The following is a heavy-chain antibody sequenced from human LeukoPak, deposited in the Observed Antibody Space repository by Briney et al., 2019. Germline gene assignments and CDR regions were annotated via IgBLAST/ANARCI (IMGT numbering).Heavy chain of an antibody. D-gene: IGHD2-2*01. V-gene: IGHV3-30*02. J-gene: IGHJ3*02. CDR1: GFTFSSYG. CDR3: AKESVVVVPAAIVGMVAFDI. Sequence: GGSLRLSCAASGFTFSSYGMHWVRQAPGKGLEWVAFIRYDGSNKYYADSVKGRFTISRDNSKNTLYLQMNSLRAEDTAVYYCAKESVVVVPAAIVGMVAFDIWGQGTMVTVSS. CDR2: IRYDGSNK.